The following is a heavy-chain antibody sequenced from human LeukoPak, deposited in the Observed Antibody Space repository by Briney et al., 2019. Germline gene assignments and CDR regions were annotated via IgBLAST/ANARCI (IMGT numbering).Heavy chain of an antibody. J-gene: IGHJ6*03. CDR1: GYTFTSYG. CDR2: ISAYNGNT. D-gene: IGHD2-2*01. CDR3: ARSPLGYCSSTSCYAWEGYYYYMDV. Sequence: ASVKVYCKASGYTFTSYGISWVRQAPGQGLEWMGWISAYNGNTNYAQKLQGRVTMTTDTSTSTAYMELRSLRSDDTAVYYCARSPLGYCSSTSCYAWEGYYYYMDVWGKGTTVTVSS. V-gene: IGHV1-18*01.